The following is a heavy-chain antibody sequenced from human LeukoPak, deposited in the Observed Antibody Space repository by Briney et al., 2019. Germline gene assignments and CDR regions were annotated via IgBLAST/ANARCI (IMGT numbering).Heavy chain of an antibody. CDR2: IRYDGSNK. CDR3: AKEGRGCSSTSCYLYFDY. V-gene: IGHV3-30*02. Sequence: GGSLRLSCAASGFTFSTYAMHWVRQAPGKGLEWVAFIRYDGSNKYYADSVKGRFTISRDNSKNTLYLQMNSLRAEDTAVYYCAKEGRGCSSTSCYLYFDYWGQGTLVTVSS. J-gene: IGHJ4*02. D-gene: IGHD2-2*01. CDR1: GFTFSTYA.